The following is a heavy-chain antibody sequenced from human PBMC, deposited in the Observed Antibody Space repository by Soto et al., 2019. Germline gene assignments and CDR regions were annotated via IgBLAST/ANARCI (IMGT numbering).Heavy chain of an antibody. J-gene: IGHJ6*02. CDR3: AIEYSSSWGYYYYDGIDV. Sequence: QVQLVQSGAEVKKPGASVKVSCKASGYTFTSYGISWVLQAPGQGLEWMGWISAYNGNTNYAQKLQGRVNMTTDTSTSTAYMELRSLRSDDTAVYYCAIEYSSSWGYYYYDGIDVWGQGTTVTVSS. CDR2: ISAYNGNT. D-gene: IGHD6-13*01. CDR1: GYTFTSYG. V-gene: IGHV1-18*04.